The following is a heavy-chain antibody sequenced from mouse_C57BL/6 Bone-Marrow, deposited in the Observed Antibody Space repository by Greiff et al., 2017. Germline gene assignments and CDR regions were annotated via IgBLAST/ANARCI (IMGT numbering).Heavy chain of an antibody. CDR1: GFTFSDYG. J-gene: IGHJ4*01. D-gene: IGHD2-1*01. Sequence: EVKLVESGGGLVKPGGSLKLSCAASGFTFSDYGLHWVRQAPETGLEWVAYISSGSSTLYYADPVKGRFTISRDHAKNTLFLQMSSLRSEDTAMYYCARRRVYYGNYYSYYDMDDWGQGTSVTVSS. V-gene: IGHV5-17*01. CDR2: ISSGSSTL. CDR3: ARRRVYYGNYYSYYDMDD.